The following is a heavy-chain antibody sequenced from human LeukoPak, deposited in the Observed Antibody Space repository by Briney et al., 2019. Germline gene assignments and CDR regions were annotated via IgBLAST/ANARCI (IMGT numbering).Heavy chain of an antibody. Sequence: PGGSVRLSCAASGFTFSSYAMSWVRQAPGKGLEWVSAISGSGGSTYYADSVKGRFTISRDNSKNTLYLQMNSLRAEDTAVYYCAKWSRYSSSSWGYWGQGTLVTVSS. J-gene: IGHJ4*02. CDR1: GFTFSSYA. CDR3: AKWSRYSSSSWGY. D-gene: IGHD6-6*01. CDR2: ISGSGGST. V-gene: IGHV3-23*01.